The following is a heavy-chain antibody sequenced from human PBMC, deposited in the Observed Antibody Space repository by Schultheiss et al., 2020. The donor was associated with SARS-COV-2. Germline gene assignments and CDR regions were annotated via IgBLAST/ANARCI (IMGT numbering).Heavy chain of an antibody. J-gene: IGHJ6*02. CDR2: IKSKTDGGTT. D-gene: IGHD3-10*01. Sequence: GGSLRLSCAASGFTFSGSAMHWVRQASGKGLEWVGRIKSKTDGGTTDYAAPVKGRFTISRDDSKNTLYLQINSLRADDTAVYYCARLWGDRGMDVWGQGTTVTVSS. V-gene: IGHV3-15*01. CDR3: ARLWGDRGMDV. CDR1: GFTFSGSA.